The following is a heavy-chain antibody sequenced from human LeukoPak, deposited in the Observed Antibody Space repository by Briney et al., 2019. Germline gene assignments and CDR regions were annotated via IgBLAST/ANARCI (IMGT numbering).Heavy chain of an antibody. CDR1: GGTFNSYA. V-gene: IGHV1-69*05. J-gene: IGHJ4*02. CDR3: ASVYYDSSGYLPY. D-gene: IGHD3-22*01. CDR2: IIPIFGTA. Sequence: ASVKVSCKSSGGTFNSYAISWVRQAPGQGLEWMGGIIPIFGTANYAQKFQGRVTITTDESTSTAYMELSSLRSEDTAVYYCASVYYDSSGYLPYWGQGTLVTVSS.